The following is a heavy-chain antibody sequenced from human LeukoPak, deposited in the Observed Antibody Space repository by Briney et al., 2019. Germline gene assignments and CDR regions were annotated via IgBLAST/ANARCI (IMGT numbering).Heavy chain of an antibody. J-gene: IGHJ6*02. D-gene: IGHD3-3*01. CDR2: IYYSGST. CDR1: GGSISSSSYS. V-gene: IGHV4-39*01. Sequence: SSETLSLTCTVSGGSISSSSYSWGWIRQPPGKGLEWIGSIYYSGSTYYNPSLKSRVTISVDTSKNQFSLKLSSVTAADTAVYYCARLGSDYDFWSGYYTAYYYYGMDVWGQGTTVTVSS. CDR3: ARLGSDYDFWSGYYTAYYYYGMDV.